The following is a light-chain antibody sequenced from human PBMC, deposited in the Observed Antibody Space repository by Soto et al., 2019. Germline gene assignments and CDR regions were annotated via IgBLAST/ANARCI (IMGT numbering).Light chain of an antibody. Sequence: DIQMTQSPSTLSASVGDRVTITCRASQTIINWLAWYQQKPGKAPKLLIYKASSLESEVPSRFSGSGSETECTLTINSLQPDDAATYYCQQYHTYWWTFGQGTKVDIK. J-gene: IGKJ1*01. V-gene: IGKV1-5*03. CDR1: QTIINW. CDR2: KAS. CDR3: QQYHTYWWT.